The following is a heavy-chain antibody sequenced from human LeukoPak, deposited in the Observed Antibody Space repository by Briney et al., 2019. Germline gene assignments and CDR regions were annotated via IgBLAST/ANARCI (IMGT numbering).Heavy chain of an antibody. D-gene: IGHD2-21*01. V-gene: IGHV3-23*01. CDR2: ISGSGGST. Sequence: PGGSLRLSCAASGLTFSSHAMSWVRQAPGKGLEWVSAISGSGGSTYYADSVKGRFTISRDNSKNTLYLQMNSLRAEDTAVYYCAHLDSGYYYYMDVWGKGTTVTVSS. CDR1: GLTFSSHA. J-gene: IGHJ6*03. CDR3: AHLDSGYYYYMDV.